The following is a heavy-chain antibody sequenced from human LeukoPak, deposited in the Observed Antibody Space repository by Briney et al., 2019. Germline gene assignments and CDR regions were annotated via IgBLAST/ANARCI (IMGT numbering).Heavy chain of an antibody. CDR1: GGSISSYY. Sequence: YPSETLSLTCTVSGGSISSYYWSWIRQPAGRGLEWIGRIYTSGSTNYNPSLKSRVAMSLDTSKNQFSLKLSSVTAADTAMYYCARDREAARPTWDNWFDPWGQGTLVTVSS. D-gene: IGHD6-6*01. CDR3: ARDREAARPTWDNWFDP. CDR2: IYTSGST. J-gene: IGHJ5*02. V-gene: IGHV4-4*07.